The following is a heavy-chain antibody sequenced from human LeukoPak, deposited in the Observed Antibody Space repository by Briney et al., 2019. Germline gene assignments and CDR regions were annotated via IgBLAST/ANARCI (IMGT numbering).Heavy chain of an antibody. D-gene: IGHD6-19*01. CDR2: IKQDGSEK. CDR3: ARDRRGGGGWYYFDY. J-gene: IGHJ4*02. V-gene: IGHV3-7*01. CDR1: GFTFSSYW. Sequence: GGSLRLSCAASGFTFSSYWMNWVRQAPGKGLEWAANIKQDGSEKYYVDSVKGRFTISRDNAKNSLYLQMNSLRAEDTAVYYCARDRRGGGGWYYFDYWGQGTLVTVSS.